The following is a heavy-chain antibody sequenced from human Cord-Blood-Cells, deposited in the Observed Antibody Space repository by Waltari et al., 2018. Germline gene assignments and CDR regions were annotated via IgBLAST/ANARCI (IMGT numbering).Heavy chain of an antibody. J-gene: IGHJ3*02. CDR3: ASGTDVGSHAFDI. D-gene: IGHD1-26*01. V-gene: IGHV3-74*01. CDR2: INSDGSST. Sequence: EVQLVESGGGLVQPGGSLRLSCAASGFTFSSYWRTWVRQAPGKGLVWVSRINSDGSSTSYADSVKGRFTISRDNAKNTLYLQMNSLRAEDTAVYYCASGTDVGSHAFDIWGQGTMVTVSS. CDR1: GFTFSSYW.